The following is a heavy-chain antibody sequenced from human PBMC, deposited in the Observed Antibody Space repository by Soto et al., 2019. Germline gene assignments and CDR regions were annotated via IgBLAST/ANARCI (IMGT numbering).Heavy chain of an antibody. V-gene: IGHV1-69*13. CDR2: IIPIFGTA. D-gene: IGHD3-22*01. CDR1: GGTFISYA. CDR3: ARDYDYYDSSGPITHAFDI. J-gene: IGHJ3*02. Sequence: SVKVSCKASGGTFISYAISLLRQAPVQVLEWMGGIIPIFGTANYAQKFQGRVTITADESTSTAYMELSSLRSEDTAVYYCARDYDYYDSSGPITHAFDIWGQGTMVTVSS.